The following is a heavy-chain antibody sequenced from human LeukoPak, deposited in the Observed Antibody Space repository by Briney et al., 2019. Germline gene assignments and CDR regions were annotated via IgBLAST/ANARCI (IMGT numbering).Heavy chain of an antibody. D-gene: IGHD6-13*01. Sequence: SETLSLTCTVSGVSISTSRYYWGWIRQPPGKGLEWIGNIYYTGPTYYNASLESRVTISLDTSKNQFFLKLNSVTAADTAVYYCARGFSSSWYFNWFDPWGQGTLVTVSS. V-gene: IGHV4-39*07. CDR3: ARGFSSSWYFNWFDP. J-gene: IGHJ5*02. CDR2: IYYTGPT. CDR1: GVSISTSRYY.